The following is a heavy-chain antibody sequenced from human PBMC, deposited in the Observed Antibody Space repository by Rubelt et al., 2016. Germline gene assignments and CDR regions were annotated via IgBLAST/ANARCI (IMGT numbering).Heavy chain of an antibody. Sequence: EVQLVESGGGLVKPGRSLRLSCTASGFTFGDYAMSWFRQAPGKGLEWVGFIRSKAYGGTTEYAASVKGRLTISSDDSKSIAYLQMNSLKSEDTAVYYCTRVFLVPFWSGKFDYWGQGTLVTVSS. D-gene: IGHD3-3*01. J-gene: IGHJ4*02. V-gene: IGHV3-49*05. CDR2: IRSKAYGGTT. CDR3: TRVFLVPFWSGKFDY. CDR1: GFTFGDYA.